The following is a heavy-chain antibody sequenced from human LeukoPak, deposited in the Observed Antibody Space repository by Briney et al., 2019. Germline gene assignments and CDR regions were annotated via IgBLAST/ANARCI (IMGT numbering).Heavy chain of an antibody. D-gene: IGHD6-19*01. V-gene: IGHV4-39*01. CDR3: ARHVGSSGWDWFDP. J-gene: IGHJ5*02. Sequence: SETLSLTCDVSGGSFMSNTYYWAWIRQSPGKGLEWLGSIYYSGNTYQSPSLRSRVTVSVDTSKNQFSLSLKSVTAADTAVYYCARHVGSSGWDWFDPWGQGTLVTVSS. CDR1: GGSFMSNTYY. CDR2: IYYSGNT.